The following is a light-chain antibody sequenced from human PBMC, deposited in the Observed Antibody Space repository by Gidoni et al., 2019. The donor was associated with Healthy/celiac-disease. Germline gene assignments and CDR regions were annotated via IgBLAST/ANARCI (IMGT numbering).Light chain of an antibody. V-gene: IGKV3-11*01. CDR3: QQRSNWPPLT. CDR2: YAS. CDR1: QSVSSY. J-gene: IGKJ1*01. Sequence: IDLAQYPATLALSPGKRATLSCRSSQSVSSYLAWYQQKPGQAPRLLIYYASNRATGIPARFSGSGSGTDFTLTISSLEPEDFAVYYCQQRSNWPPLTFGQGTQVEIK.